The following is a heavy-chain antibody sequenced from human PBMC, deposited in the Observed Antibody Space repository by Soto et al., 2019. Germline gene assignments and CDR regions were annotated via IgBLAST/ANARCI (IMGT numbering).Heavy chain of an antibody. CDR3: ARGNDWKSSTFDI. D-gene: IGHD2-21*01. CDR2: VYYSGGT. Sequence: SETLSLTCTVAGGSLTDHYWNWFRQSPGKGLHWIGYVYYSGGTNYNPSLKSRVTMSVDTSKNQFSLNLRSVTAADTAVYYCARGNDWKSSTFDIWGQGTMVTVSS. CDR1: GGSLTDHY. J-gene: IGHJ3*02. V-gene: IGHV4-59*11.